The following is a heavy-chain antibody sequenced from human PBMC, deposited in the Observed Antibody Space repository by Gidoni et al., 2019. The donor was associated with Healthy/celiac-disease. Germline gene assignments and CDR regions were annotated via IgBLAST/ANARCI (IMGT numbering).Heavy chain of an antibody. CDR3: ASGIAAAHDAFDI. V-gene: IGHV1-69*12. CDR2: IIPIFGTA. Sequence: QVQLVQSGAEVKTPGSSVTVSCTASGGTVSSYAISWVRQAPGQGLEWMGGIIPIFGTANYAQKFPRRVTITADEATSTAYMELSSLRSEDTAVYYCASGIAAAHDAFDILGQGTMVTVSS. J-gene: IGHJ3*02. CDR1: GGTVSSYA. D-gene: IGHD6-13*01.